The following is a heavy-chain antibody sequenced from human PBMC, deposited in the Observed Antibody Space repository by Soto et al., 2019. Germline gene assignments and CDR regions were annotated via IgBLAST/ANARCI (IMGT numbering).Heavy chain of an antibody. Sequence: QVQLVESGGGVVQPGRSLRLSCAASGFTFSSYGMHWVRQAPGKGLEWVAVIWYDGSNKYYANSVKGRFTISRDNSKNTLYLQMNSLRAEDTAVYYCAKGHRDDLVGATTGGWYFDLWGRGTLVTVSS. CDR3: AKGHRDDLVGATTGGWYFDL. CDR2: IWYDGSNK. V-gene: IGHV3-33*06. CDR1: GFTFSSYG. D-gene: IGHD1-26*01. J-gene: IGHJ2*01.